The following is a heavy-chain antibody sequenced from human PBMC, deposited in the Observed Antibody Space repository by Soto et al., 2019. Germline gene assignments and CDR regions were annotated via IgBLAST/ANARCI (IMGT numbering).Heavy chain of an antibody. V-gene: IGHV3-23*01. CDR1: GFTFSSYA. J-gene: IGHJ6*02. D-gene: IGHD3-22*01. Sequence: GGSLRLSCAASGFTFSSYAMSWVRQAPGKGLEWVSAISGSGGSTYYADSVKGRFTISRDNSKNTLYLQMNSLRAEDTAVYYCAKDKGSSGYELGYYYYYYGMDVWGQGPTVTVSS. CDR2: ISGSGGST. CDR3: AKDKGSSGYELGYYYYYYGMDV.